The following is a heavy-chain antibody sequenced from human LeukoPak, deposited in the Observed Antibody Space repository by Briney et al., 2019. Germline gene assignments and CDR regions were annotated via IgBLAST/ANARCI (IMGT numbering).Heavy chain of an antibody. Sequence: SETLSLTCAVYGGSFSGYYWSWIRQPPGKGLEWIGETNHSGSTNYNPSLKSRVTISVDTSKNQFSLKLSSVTAADTAVYYCARGQDYGDYVFDYWGQGTLVTVSS. CDR1: GGSFSGYY. J-gene: IGHJ4*02. D-gene: IGHD4-17*01. V-gene: IGHV4-34*01. CDR2: TNHSGST. CDR3: ARGQDYGDYVFDY.